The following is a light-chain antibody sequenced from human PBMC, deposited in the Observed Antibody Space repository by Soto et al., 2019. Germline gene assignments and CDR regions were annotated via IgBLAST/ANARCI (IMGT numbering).Light chain of an antibody. V-gene: IGKV3-20*01. CDR2: GAY. CDR3: QQYSSSPYT. CDR1: QSVSSSY. J-gene: IGKJ2*01. Sequence: EIVLTQSPGTLSLSPGERATLSCRASQSVSSSYLAWYQQKPGQAPRLLIYGAYSRATGIPDRFSGSGFWADFTLTISILEREDFAVYYCQQYSSSPYTFGQGTELEIK.